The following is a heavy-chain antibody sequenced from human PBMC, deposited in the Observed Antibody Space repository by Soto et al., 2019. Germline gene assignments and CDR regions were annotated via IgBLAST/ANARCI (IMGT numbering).Heavy chain of an antibody. CDR1: GFTFSSYD. CDR3: ARAEKSSGELVY. Sequence: EVQLVESGGGLVQPGGSLRLSCAASGFTFSSYDMHWVRQATGKGLEWVSAIGTAGDPYYPGSVKGRFTISRENAKNSLYLQMNSRRAGDTAVYYCARAEKSSGELVYWGQGTLVTVSS. D-gene: IGHD2-15*01. V-gene: IGHV3-13*05. J-gene: IGHJ4*02. CDR2: IGTAGDP.